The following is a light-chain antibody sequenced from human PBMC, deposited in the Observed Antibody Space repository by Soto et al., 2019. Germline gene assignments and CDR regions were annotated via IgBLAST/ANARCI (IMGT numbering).Light chain of an antibody. CDR3: TSYAGNNNFV. Sequence: QSVRTRPPSESGSPGQSVTISCTGTSSYVGAYNYVSWYQQHPGKAPKLLIYEVNKRPSGVPDRFSGSKSGNTASLTVSGLQAEDEADYYCTSYAGNNNFVFGTGTKVTVL. CDR1: SSYVGAYNY. J-gene: IGLJ1*01. V-gene: IGLV2-8*01. CDR2: EVN.